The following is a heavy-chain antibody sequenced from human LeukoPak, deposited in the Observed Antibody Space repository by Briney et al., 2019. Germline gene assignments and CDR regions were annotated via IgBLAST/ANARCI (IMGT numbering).Heavy chain of an antibody. CDR2: IKFDGSAT. CDR3: ARDLFSGTYHGDF. CDR1: GFTLSSYW. D-gene: IGHD1-26*01. Sequence: GGSLRLSCVASGFTLSSYWISWVRQAPGKGLEWVANIKFDGSATYYVDSVKGRFTISRDDAKNSLYLQMNSLRGEDTAVYYCARDLFSGTYHGDFWGQGTLVIVSS. J-gene: IGHJ4*02. V-gene: IGHV3-7*01.